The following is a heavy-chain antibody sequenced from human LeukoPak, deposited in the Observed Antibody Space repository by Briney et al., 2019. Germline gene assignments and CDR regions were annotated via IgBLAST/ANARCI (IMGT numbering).Heavy chain of an antibody. Sequence: PGGSLRLSCAASGFTFSSYSMNWVRQAPGKGLEWISYISDSSSTMYYADSVKGRFTISRDNAKNSLYLQMNSLRAEDMAVYYCARRFCTSTICPLTFDYWGQGTLVTVSS. J-gene: IGHJ4*02. CDR1: GFTFSSYS. CDR2: ISDSSSTM. V-gene: IGHV3-48*01. D-gene: IGHD2-2*01. CDR3: ARRFCTSTICPLTFDY.